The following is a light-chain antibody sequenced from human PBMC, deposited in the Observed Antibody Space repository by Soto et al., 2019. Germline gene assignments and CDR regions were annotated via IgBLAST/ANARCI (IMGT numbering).Light chain of an antibody. Sequence: EIVLTQSPATLSLSPGERAALSCRASQSVSSYLAWYQQKPGQAPRLLIYDASKRATGIPARFSGSGSGTDFSLTLSSLEPEDFEVYFCQRRSNWPSTFGGGTKVEI. CDR2: DAS. CDR1: QSVSSY. V-gene: IGKV3-11*01. CDR3: QRRSNWPST. J-gene: IGKJ4*01.